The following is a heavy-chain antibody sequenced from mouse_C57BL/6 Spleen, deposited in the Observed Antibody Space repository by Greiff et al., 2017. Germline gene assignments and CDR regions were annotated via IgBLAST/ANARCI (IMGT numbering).Heavy chain of an antibody. V-gene: IGHV1-22*01. D-gene: IGHD3-2*02. CDR1: GYTFTDYN. Sequence: EVQLQQSGPELVKPGASVKMSCKASGYTFTDYNMHWVKQSHGKSLEWIGYINPNNGGTSYNQKFKGKATLTVNKSSSTAYMEHRSLTSEDSAVYYCERDSSGYRYYFDYWGQGTTLTVSS. J-gene: IGHJ2*01. CDR2: INPNNGGT. CDR3: ERDSSGYRYYFDY.